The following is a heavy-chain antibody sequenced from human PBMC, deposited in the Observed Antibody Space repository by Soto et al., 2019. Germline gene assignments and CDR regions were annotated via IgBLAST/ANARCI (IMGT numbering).Heavy chain of an antibody. CDR3: ARYGCSGGICYSFFGWYHYNMDV. D-gene: IGHD2-15*01. CDR2: IYPGDSDI. V-gene: IGHV5-51*01. CDR1: GYTFINHW. J-gene: IGHJ6*02. Sequence: PGESLKISCKGSGYTFINHWIGWVRQMPGKGLEWMGIIYPGDSDIRYSPSFQGLVTISADKSISTAYLQWSSLKASDTAMYYCARYGCSGGICYSFFGWYHYNMDVWGRGTTVTVS.